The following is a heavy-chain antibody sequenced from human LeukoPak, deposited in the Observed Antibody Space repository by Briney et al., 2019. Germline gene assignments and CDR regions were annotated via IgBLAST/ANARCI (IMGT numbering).Heavy chain of an antibody. CDR1: GFTFSSYW. J-gene: IGHJ4*02. V-gene: IGHV3-74*01. CDR3: AREGRIMRSTIDY. D-gene: IGHD1-26*01. CDR2: VNTDGRST. Sequence: LTGGSLRLSCAASGFTFSSYWMHWVRQAPGKGLVWVSRVNTDGRSTSYADSVKGRFTISRDNAKNTLYLQMDSLRAEDTAAYYCAREGRIMRSTIDYWGQGALVNVSS.